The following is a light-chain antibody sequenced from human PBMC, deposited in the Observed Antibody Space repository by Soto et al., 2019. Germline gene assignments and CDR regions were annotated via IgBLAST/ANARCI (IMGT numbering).Light chain of an antibody. CDR2: DAS. V-gene: IGKV3-15*01. CDR3: QQLNSYPIT. CDR1: QSVSSN. Sequence: EILMAQSPATLSVSPGERATLSCRTSQSVSSNLAWYQQKPGQAPRLLIYDASTRATDVPARFSVSGSGTEFTLTISSLQPEDFATYYCQQLNSYPITFGQGTRLEIK. J-gene: IGKJ5*01.